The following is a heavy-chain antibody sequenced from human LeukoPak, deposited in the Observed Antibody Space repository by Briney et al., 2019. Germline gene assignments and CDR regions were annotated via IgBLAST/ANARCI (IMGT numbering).Heavy chain of an antibody. CDR2: IYYNGNT. CDR1: GGSISSYY. Sequence: SETLSLTCTVSGGSISSYYWSWIRQPPGEGLEWIGSIYYNGNTDYNPSLKSRVSISVDTSNNQFSLKLSSVTAADTAVYYCARHGTQWLRYPNFDYWGQGTLVTVSS. V-gene: IGHV4-59*08. CDR3: ARHGTQWLRYPNFDY. D-gene: IGHD6-19*01. J-gene: IGHJ4*02.